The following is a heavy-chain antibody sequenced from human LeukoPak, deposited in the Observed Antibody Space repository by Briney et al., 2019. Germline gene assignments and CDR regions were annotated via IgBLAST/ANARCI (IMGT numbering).Heavy chain of an antibody. D-gene: IGHD2-2*01. J-gene: IGHJ6*02. CDR1: GFTFSNYA. CDR2: ISGSGGST. V-gene: IGHV3-23*01. Sequence: QPGGSLRLSCEASGFTFSNYAMSWVRQAPGKGLEWVSTISGSGGSTYYADSVKGRFTISRDNSKNTLYLQLNSLRAEDTAVYYCAKSTSPLYYYYGMDVWGQGTTVTVSS. CDR3: AKSTSPLYYYYGMDV.